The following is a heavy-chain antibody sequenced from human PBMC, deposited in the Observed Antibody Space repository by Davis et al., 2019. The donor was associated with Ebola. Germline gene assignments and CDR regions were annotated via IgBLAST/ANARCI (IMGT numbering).Heavy chain of an antibody. Sequence: GESLKISCAASGFTFSSYGMHWVRQAPGKGLEWVAVIWYDGSNKYYADSVKGRFTISRDNSKNTLYLQMNSLRAEDTAVYYCARDAYYYDSSGYSFDYWGQGTLVTVSS. CDR3: ARDAYYYDSSGYSFDY. CDR1: GFTFSSYG. CDR2: IWYDGSNK. D-gene: IGHD3-22*01. J-gene: IGHJ4*02. V-gene: IGHV3-33*01.